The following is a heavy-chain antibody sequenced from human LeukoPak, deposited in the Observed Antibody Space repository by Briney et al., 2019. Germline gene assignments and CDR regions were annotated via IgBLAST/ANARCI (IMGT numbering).Heavy chain of an antibody. V-gene: IGHV3-43D*03. CDR1: GFTFDDYA. Sequence: PGGSLRLSCAASGFTFDDYAMHWVRQAPGKGLEWVSLISWDGGSAYYADSVKGRFTISRDNSKNSLYLQMNSLRAEDTALYYCAKGTNYGDYGYYYYYMDVWGKGTTVTVSS. CDR2: ISWDGGSA. CDR3: AKGTNYGDYGYYYYYMDV. J-gene: IGHJ6*03. D-gene: IGHD4-17*01.